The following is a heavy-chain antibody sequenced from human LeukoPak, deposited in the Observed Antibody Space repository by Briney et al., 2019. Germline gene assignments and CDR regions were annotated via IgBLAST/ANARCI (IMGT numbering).Heavy chain of an antibody. V-gene: IGHV4-34*01. Sequence: PSETLSLTCAVYGGSFSGYYWSWIRQPPGKGLEWIGEINHSGSTNYNPSLKSRVTISVDTSKNQFSLKLSSVTAADTAVYYCARGRVAADRTDYWGQGNLVTVSS. D-gene: IGHD6-13*01. J-gene: IGHJ4*02. CDR2: INHSGST. CDR1: GGSFSGYY. CDR3: ARGRVAADRTDY.